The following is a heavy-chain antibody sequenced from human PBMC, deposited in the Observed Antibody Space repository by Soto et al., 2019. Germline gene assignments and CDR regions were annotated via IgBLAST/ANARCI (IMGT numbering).Heavy chain of an antibody. J-gene: IGHJ4*02. CDR3: AKDRLASSRGRFDV. V-gene: IGHV3-9*01. D-gene: IGHD2-21*01. CDR1: GFSFDDYA. CDR2: IGWRSFTL. Sequence: EVKLVESGGGWVLPGRSLRLSCAASGFSFDDYAMHWVRQLPGKGLEWVAGIGWRSFTLGYANSVKGRFTISRDNAQNFLYLQMDDLRAEDSALYFCAKDRLASSRGRFDVWGQGTLVTVSS.